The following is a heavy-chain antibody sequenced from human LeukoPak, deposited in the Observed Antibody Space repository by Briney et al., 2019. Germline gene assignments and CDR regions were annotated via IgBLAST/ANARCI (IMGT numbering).Heavy chain of an antibody. J-gene: IGHJ4*02. CDR1: GGTFSSYA. Sequence: ASVKVSCKASGGTFSSYAISWVRQAPGQGLEWMGRIIPIFGTANYAQKFQGRVTITTDESTSTAYMELSSLRSEDTAVYYCAREIRRDGYNFSPTGYWGQGTLVTVSS. CDR2: IIPIFGTA. CDR3: AREIRRDGYNFSPTGY. V-gene: IGHV1-69*05. D-gene: IGHD5-24*01.